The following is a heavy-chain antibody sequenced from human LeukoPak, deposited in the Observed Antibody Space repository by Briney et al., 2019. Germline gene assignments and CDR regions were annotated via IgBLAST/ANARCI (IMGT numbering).Heavy chain of an antibody. CDR2: IKQDGSEK. J-gene: IGHJ4*02. D-gene: IGHD5-18*01. Sequence: GGSLRLSCAASGFTFSSYGMHWVRQAPGKGLEWVANIKQDGSEKYYVDSVKGRFTISRDNAKNSLYLQMNSLRAEDTAVYYCARDQGLPLYYFDYWGQGTLVTVSS. V-gene: IGHV3-7*01. CDR3: ARDQGLPLYYFDY. CDR1: GFTFSSYG.